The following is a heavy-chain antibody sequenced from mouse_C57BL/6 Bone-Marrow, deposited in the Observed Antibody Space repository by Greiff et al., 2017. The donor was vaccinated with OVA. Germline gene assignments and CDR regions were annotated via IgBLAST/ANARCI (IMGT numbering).Heavy chain of an antibody. CDR1: GYTFTDYA. D-gene: IGHD2-5*01. J-gene: IGHJ1*03. CDR3: ATIYDSNGYPYWYFDV. Sequence: VMLVESGPELVRPGVSVKISCKGSGYTFTDYAMHWVKQSHAKSLEWIGVISTYYGDASYNQKFKDKATMTVDKSSSTSYMELARLTSEDSAVYYCATIYDSNGYPYWYFDVWGTGTTVTVSS. CDR2: ISTYYGDA. V-gene: IGHV1-67*01.